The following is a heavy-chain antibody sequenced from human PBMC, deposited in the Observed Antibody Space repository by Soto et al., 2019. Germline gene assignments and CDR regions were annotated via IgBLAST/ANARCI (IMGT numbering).Heavy chain of an antibody. CDR2: IIPIFGTA. Sequence: SVTVSFKGSGGTYSRYAINLVRQAPRQGLEGMGGIIPIFGTANYAQKFQGRVTITADESTSTAYMELSSLRSEDTAVYYCARCDYVWGSYRYVNAFDIWGQGTMVT. V-gene: IGHV1-69*13. J-gene: IGHJ3*02. CDR1: GGTYSRYA. CDR3: ARCDYVWGSYRYVNAFDI. D-gene: IGHD3-16*02.